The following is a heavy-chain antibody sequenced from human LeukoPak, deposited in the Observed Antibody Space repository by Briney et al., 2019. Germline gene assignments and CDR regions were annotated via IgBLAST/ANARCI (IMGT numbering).Heavy chain of an antibody. CDR3: AKATRWAGVGARRYYFDY. CDR2: ISGSGGST. J-gene: IGHJ4*02. V-gene: IGHV3-23*01. CDR1: GFTLSNFA. D-gene: IGHD1-26*01. Sequence: GGSLRLSCAASGFTLSNFAMHWVRQAPGKGLEWVSAISGSGGSTYYADSVKGRFTISRDNSKNTLYLQMNSLRAEDTAVYYCAKATRWAGVGARRYYFDYWGQGTLVTVSS.